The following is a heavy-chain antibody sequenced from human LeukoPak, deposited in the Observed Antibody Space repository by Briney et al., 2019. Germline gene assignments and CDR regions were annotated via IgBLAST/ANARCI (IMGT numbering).Heavy chain of an antibody. V-gene: IGHV5-51*01. CDR2: IYPNDSDT. Sequence: GESLKISCKGSGYSFTSYWIGWVRQMPGKGLEWMGIIYPNDSDTRYSPSFQGQVTISAHKSISTAYLQWSSLKASDTAMYCARHWGGNSWYSMDVWGKGTTVTISS. CDR1: GYSFTSYW. J-gene: IGHJ6*04. D-gene: IGHD6-13*01. CDR3: ARHWGGNSWYSMDV.